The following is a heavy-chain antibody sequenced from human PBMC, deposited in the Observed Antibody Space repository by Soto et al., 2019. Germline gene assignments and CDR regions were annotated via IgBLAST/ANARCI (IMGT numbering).Heavy chain of an antibody. D-gene: IGHD3-22*01. CDR3: ALRSMAVVPEY. Sequence: QVQLQESGPGLVKPSETLSLTCAVSGDSISSYYCMWIRQPPGKGLESIGYLYYGRSANYNPSLQRRVTLSMXTSTTQCSLTLSSMTAADTAVYYCALRSMAVVPEYWGQGTLVTVSS. CDR1: GDSISSYY. V-gene: IGHV4-59*01. CDR2: LYYGRSA. J-gene: IGHJ4*02.